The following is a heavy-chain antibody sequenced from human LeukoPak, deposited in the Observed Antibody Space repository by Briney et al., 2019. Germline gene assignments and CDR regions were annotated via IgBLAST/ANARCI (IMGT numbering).Heavy chain of an antibody. V-gene: IGHV1-69*13. CDR2: IIPIFGTA. Sequence: GASVKVSCKASGGTFSSYAISWVRQAPDQGLEWMGGIIPIFGTANYAQKFQGRVTITADESTSTAYMELSSLRSEDTAVYYCARVPDGSSGFDYWGQGTLVTVSS. J-gene: IGHJ4*02. CDR3: ARVPDGSSGFDY. D-gene: IGHD6-25*01. CDR1: GGTFSSYA.